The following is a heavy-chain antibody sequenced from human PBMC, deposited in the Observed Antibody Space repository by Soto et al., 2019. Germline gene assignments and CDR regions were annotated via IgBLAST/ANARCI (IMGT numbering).Heavy chain of an antibody. CDR1: GFTFSSYA. Sequence: PGGALRRSCAASGFTFSSYAMSWVRQAPGKGLEWVSAISGSGGTTYYADSVKGRFTFSRDNSKNTLYLQMNSLRAEDTAVYYCAKTANGWFSAFDIWGQGTMVTLSS. D-gene: IGHD6-19*01. J-gene: IGHJ3*02. V-gene: IGHV3-23*01. CDR2: ISGSGGTT. CDR3: AKTANGWFSAFDI.